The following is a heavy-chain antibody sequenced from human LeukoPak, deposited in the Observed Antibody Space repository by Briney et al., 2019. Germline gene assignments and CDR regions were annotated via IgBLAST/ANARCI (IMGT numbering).Heavy chain of an antibody. D-gene: IGHD6-13*01. Sequence: ASVKVSCKASGYTFTSYAMHWVRQAPGQRLEWMGWINAGNGNTKYSQKFQGRVTITRDTSTSTAYMELRSLRSDDTAVYYCARGLLGGYSSSWYDESQPNDYWGQGTLVTVSS. J-gene: IGHJ4*02. CDR1: GYTFTSYA. CDR2: INAGNGNT. V-gene: IGHV1-3*01. CDR3: ARGLLGGYSSSWYDESQPNDY.